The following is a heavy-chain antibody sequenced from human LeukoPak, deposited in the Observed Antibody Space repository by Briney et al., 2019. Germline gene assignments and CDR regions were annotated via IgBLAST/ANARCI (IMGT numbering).Heavy chain of an antibody. D-gene: IGHD3-22*01. CDR3: ATPYYYDSSGSAGAFDI. V-gene: IGHV3-48*03. CDR2: IGSSDSTT. Sequence: PGGSLRLSCVGSGFTFSSYEMNWVRQAPGKGLEWLSYIGSSDSTTHYADSVKGRFTISRDNAKNSLYLQMNSLRAEDTAVYYCATPYYYDSSGSAGAFDIWGQGTMVTVSS. CDR1: GFTFSSYE. J-gene: IGHJ3*02.